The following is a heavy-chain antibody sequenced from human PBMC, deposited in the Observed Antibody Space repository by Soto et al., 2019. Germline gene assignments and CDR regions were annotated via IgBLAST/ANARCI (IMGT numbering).Heavy chain of an antibody. J-gene: IGHJ6*02. CDR1: GGSISSGGYS. CDR3: ARPLLLAVAGKDYYYGMDV. Sequence: LSLTCAVSGGSISSGGYSWSWIRQPPGKGLEWIGYIYHSGSTYYNPSLKSRVTISVDRSKNQFSLKLSSVTAADTAVYYCARPLLLAVAGKDYYYGMDVWGQGTTVTVSS. V-gene: IGHV4-30-2*01. D-gene: IGHD6-19*01. CDR2: IYHSGST.